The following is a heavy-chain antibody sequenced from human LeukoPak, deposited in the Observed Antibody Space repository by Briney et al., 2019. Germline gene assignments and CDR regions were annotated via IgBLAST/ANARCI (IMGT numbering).Heavy chain of an antibody. Sequence: SVTVSCKASGGTFSSYAISWVRQAPGQGLEWMGGIIPIFGTANYAQKFQGRVTITTDESTSTAYMELSSLRSEDTAVYYCARDYGGSSSAAFDIWGQGTVVTVSS. J-gene: IGHJ3*02. CDR1: GGTFSSYA. CDR3: ARDYGGSSSAAFDI. CDR2: IIPIFGTA. V-gene: IGHV1-69*05. D-gene: IGHD6-6*01.